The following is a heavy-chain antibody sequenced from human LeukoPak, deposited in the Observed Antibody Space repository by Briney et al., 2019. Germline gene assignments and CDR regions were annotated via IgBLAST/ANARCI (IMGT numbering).Heavy chain of an antibody. CDR1: GVSISSYY. V-gene: IGHV4-4*07. Sequence: SETLSLTCTVSGVSISSYYWSWVRQPAGKGLEWIGRIYTSGSTNYNPPLKSRVTISVDKSKNQFSLKLSSVTAADTAVYYCARELGGVRLVDYWGQGTLVTVSS. J-gene: IGHJ4*02. D-gene: IGHD2-8*02. CDR2: IYTSGST. CDR3: ARELGGVRLVDY.